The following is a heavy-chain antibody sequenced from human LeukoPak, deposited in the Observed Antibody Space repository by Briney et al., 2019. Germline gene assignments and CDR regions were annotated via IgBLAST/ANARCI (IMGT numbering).Heavy chain of an antibody. CDR2: IYTSGST. CDR3: ARGLPSYGDYVDYYFYMDV. CDR1: GGSISSYY. D-gene: IGHD4-17*01. J-gene: IGHJ6*03. Sequence: PSETLSLTCTVSGGSISSYYWSWIRQPAGKGLEWIGRIYTSGSTNYNPSLKSRVTMSVDTSKNQFSLKLSSVTAADTALYYCARGLPSYGDYVDYYFYMDVWGKGTTVTVSS. V-gene: IGHV4-4*07.